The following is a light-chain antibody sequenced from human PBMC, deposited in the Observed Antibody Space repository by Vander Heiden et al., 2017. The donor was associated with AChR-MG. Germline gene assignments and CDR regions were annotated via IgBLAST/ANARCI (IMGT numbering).Light chain of an antibody. J-gene: IGKJ1*01. CDR1: QSLVHSDGNTY. CDR3: MQGTHWPPWT. V-gene: IGKV2-30*02. CDR2: NVS. Sequence: DVVMTQSPLSLPVTLGQPASISCRSSQSLVHSDGNTYLNWFQQRPGQCPRRLIYNVSNRDSGVPDRFSGSGSGTDFTLKISRVEAEDVGVYYCMQGTHWPPWTFGQGTKVEIK.